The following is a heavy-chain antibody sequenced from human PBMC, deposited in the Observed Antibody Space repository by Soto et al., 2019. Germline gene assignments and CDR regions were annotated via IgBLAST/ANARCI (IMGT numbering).Heavy chain of an antibody. V-gene: IGHV1-8*01. CDR1: GYSFTSYD. CDR3: VIPVRGVIAY. CDR2: MNPDSGST. D-gene: IGHD3-10*01. J-gene: IGHJ4*02. Sequence: QVQLVQSGAEVKKPGASVKVSCKTSGYSFTSYDINWVRQASGQGPEWMGWMNPDSGSTGYAQKFQGRVTMTRQTSLSAAYMALNALLSEATAVYYFVIPVRGVIAYWRQGTLVTVSS.